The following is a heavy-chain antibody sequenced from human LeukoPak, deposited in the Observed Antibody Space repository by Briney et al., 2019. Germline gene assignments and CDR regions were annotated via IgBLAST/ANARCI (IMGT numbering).Heavy chain of an antibody. J-gene: IGHJ4*02. V-gene: IGHV3-23*01. Sequence: GGTLRLSCAASGFTFSSYGMSWVRQAPGKGLEWVSAISGSGGSINYADSVKGRFTISRDNSKNTLYLQMNSLRAEDTAVYYCAKEVRSDDYWGQGTLVTVSS. CDR3: AKEVRSDDY. CDR1: GFTFSSYG. D-gene: IGHD3-10*01. CDR2: ISGSGGSI.